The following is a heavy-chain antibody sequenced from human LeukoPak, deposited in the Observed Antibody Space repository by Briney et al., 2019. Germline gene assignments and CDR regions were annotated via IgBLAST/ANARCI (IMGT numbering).Heavy chain of an antibody. CDR2: ISSSGSTI. V-gene: IGHV3-48*04. J-gene: IGHJ4*02. Sequence: GGSLRLSCAASGFTFSNYGVNWVRQAPGKGLEWVSYISSSGSTIYYADSVKGRFTISRDNAKKSLYLQMNSLRAEDTAVYYCARDAYSSSRNDYWGQGTLVTVSS. CDR3: ARDAYSSSRNDY. CDR1: GFTFSNYG. D-gene: IGHD6-13*01.